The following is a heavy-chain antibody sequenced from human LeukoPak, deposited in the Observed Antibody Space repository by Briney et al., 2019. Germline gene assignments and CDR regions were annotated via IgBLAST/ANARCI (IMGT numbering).Heavy chain of an antibody. CDR3: AREFWSYSGSYGFDP. CDR2: ISSSSSYI. V-gene: IGHV3-21*01. J-gene: IGHJ5*02. Sequence: GGSLRLSCAASGFTFSSYWMNWVRQAPGKGLEWVSSISSSSSYIYYADSVKGRFTISRDNAKNSLYLQMNSLRAEDTAVYYCAREFWSYSGSYGFDPWGQGTLVTVSS. CDR1: GFTFSSYW. D-gene: IGHD1-26*01.